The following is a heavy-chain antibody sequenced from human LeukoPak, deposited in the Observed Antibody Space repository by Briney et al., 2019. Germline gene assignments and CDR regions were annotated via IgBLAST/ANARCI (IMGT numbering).Heavy chain of an antibody. V-gene: IGHV3-23*01. D-gene: IGHD1-26*01. J-gene: IGHJ6*01. CDR3: AKMKGHPLPKYYMDV. CDR1: GFTISGFA. Sequence: GGSLTLSCAPSGFTISGFAMSWVRRTPGRGLEWVSGISGSGDNTLYADSVKGRFTISRDNSKNTLYLEMNSLRAEDTAIYYCAKMKGHPLPKYYMDVWGQGTTVTVSS. CDR2: ISGSGDNT.